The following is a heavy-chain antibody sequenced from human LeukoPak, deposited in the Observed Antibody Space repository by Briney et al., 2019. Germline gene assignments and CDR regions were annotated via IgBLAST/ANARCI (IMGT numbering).Heavy chain of an antibody. CDR1: GGSFSGYY. CDR3: ARLNPRYSSSWMRNGRTTRRGVWFDP. CDR2: INHSGSI. J-gene: IGHJ5*02. Sequence: SETLSLTCAVYGGSFSGYYWSWIRQPPGKGLEWIGEINHSGSINYNPSLKSRVTISVDTSKNQFSLKLSSVTAADTAVYYCARLNPRYSSSWMRNGRTTRRGVWFDPWGQGTLVTVSS. V-gene: IGHV4-34*01. D-gene: IGHD6-13*01.